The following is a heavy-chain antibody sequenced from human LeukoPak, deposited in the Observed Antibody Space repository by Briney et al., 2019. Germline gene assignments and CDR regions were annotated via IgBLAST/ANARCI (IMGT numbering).Heavy chain of an antibody. D-gene: IGHD3-10*01. V-gene: IGHV4-59*01. CDR3: AREGYYYGSGSFNAAYYFDY. Sequence: ETLSLTCTVSGGSISSYYWSWIRQPPGKGLEWIGYIYYSGSTNYNPSLKSRVTISVDTSKNQFSLKLSSVTAADTAVYYCAREGYYYGSGSFNAAYYFDYWGQGTLVTVSS. CDR1: GGSISSYY. J-gene: IGHJ4*02. CDR2: IYYSGST.